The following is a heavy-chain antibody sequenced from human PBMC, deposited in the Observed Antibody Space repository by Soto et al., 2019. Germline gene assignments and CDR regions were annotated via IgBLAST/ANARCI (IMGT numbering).Heavy chain of an antibody. J-gene: IGHJ4*02. CDR2: IYYSGTT. CDR1: GDSITSNSYF. Sequence: QLQLQESGPGLVKPSETLSLTCTVSGDSITSNSYFWAWIRQPPGKGLEWIGSIYYSGTTYYNPSLKSRVTISVDRSKNQVSLKLSSVTAADTAVYYCGRDFSVDSFDYWGQGALVTVSS. CDR3: GRDFSVDSFDY. V-gene: IGHV4-39*02.